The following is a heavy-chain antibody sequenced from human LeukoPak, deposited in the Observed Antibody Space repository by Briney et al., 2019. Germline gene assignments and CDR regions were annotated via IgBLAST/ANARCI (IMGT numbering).Heavy chain of an antibody. CDR2: IYSSGST. D-gene: IGHD3-10*01. CDR1: GGSISSYY. J-gene: IGHJ3*02. CDR3: ARRRGAHTANDLDI. Sequence: SETLSLTCTVSGGSISSYYWSWIRQPPGKGLEWIGYIYSSGSTNYNPSLKSRVTISVDTSKNQFSLKLSSVTAADTAVYYCARRRGAHTANDLDIWGQGTMVTVSS. V-gene: IGHV4-59*08.